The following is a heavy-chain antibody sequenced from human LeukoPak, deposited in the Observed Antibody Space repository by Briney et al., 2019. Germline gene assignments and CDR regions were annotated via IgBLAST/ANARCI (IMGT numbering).Heavy chain of an antibody. D-gene: IGHD2-21*02. CDR2: ISAYNGNT. Sequence: ASVKVSCKASGYTFTSYDISWVRQAPGQGLEWMGWISAYNGNTNYAQKLQGRVTMTTDTSTSTAYMELRSLRSDDTAVYYCASALIAYCGGDCYSGLAFDIWGQGTMVTVSS. V-gene: IGHV1-18*01. CDR3: ASALIAYCGGDCYSGLAFDI. CDR1: GYTFTSYD. J-gene: IGHJ3*02.